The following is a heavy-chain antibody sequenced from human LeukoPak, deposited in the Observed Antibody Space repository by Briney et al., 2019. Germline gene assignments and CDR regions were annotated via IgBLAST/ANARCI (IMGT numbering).Heavy chain of an antibody. CDR3: AKVIDYGANDGCDL. V-gene: IGHV3-23*01. J-gene: IGHJ3*01. CDR2: LSGGGQSP. Sequence: GGSLRLSCAASGFSFHSYAMTWVRQAPGKGLEWVSSLSGGGQSPNYADSVMGRFTISRDNAKKRVFLQMKSLRVDDTAFYYCAKVIDYGANDGCDLWRQGTVVTVSS. CDR1: GFSFHSYA. D-gene: IGHD4-17*01.